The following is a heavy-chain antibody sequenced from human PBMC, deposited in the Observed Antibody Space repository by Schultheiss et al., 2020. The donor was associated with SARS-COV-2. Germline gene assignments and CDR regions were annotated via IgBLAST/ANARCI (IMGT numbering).Heavy chain of an antibody. CDR2: IYYSGST. V-gene: IGHV4-39*01. Sequence: SETLSLTCTVSGGSISSYYWSWIRQPPGKGLEWIGTIYYSGSTYYNPSLKSRVTISVDTPKNQFSLKLSSVTAADTAVYYCARVYYDFWSGTLSPMYNWFDPWGQGTLVTVSS. CDR3: ARVYYDFWSGTLSPMYNWFDP. CDR1: GGSISSYY. D-gene: IGHD3-3*01. J-gene: IGHJ5*02.